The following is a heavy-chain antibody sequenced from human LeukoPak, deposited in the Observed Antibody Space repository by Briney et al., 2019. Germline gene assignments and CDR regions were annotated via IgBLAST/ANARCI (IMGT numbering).Heavy chain of an antibody. D-gene: IGHD6-6*01. J-gene: IGHJ4*02. CDR1: GGTFSSYA. CDR3: ANSAIAARPGYFDY. V-gene: IGHV1-69*13. Sequence: GASVTVSCKASGGTFSSYAISWVRQAPGQGLEWMGGIIPIFGTANYAQKFQGRVTITADESTSTAYMELSSLTSEDTAVYYCANSAIAARPGYFDYWGQGTLVTVSS. CDR2: IIPIFGTA.